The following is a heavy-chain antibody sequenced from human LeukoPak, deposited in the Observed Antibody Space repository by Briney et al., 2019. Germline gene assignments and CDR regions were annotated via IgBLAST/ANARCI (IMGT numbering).Heavy chain of an antibody. CDR3: ARVSRGYGSGSYSFFDY. V-gene: IGHV3-48*04. CDR2: ISSSSSTI. D-gene: IGHD3-10*01. CDR1: GFTFSRYS. Sequence: GGSLRLSCAASGFTFSRYSMNWVRQAPGKGLEWVSYISSSSSTIYYADSVKGRFTISRDNARNSLYLQMNSLRVEDTAVYYCARVSRGYGSGSYSFFDYWGQGTLVTVSS. J-gene: IGHJ4*02.